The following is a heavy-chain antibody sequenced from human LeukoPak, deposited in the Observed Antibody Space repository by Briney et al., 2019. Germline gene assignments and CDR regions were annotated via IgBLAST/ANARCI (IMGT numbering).Heavy chain of an antibody. V-gene: IGHV4-34*01. CDR1: GGSFSGYY. J-gene: IGHJ5*02. D-gene: IGHD6-6*01. CDR3: ARKRIAARHWFDP. Sequence: SETLSLTCAVYGGSFSGYYWSWIRQPPGKGLEWIGDIDHSGSTNYNPSLKSRVTISVDTSKNQFSLKLSSVTAADTAVYYCARKRIAARHWFDPWGQGTLVTVSS. CDR2: IDHSGST.